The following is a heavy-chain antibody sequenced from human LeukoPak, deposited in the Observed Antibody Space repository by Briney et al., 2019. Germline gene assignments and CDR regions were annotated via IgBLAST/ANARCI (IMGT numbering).Heavy chain of an antibody. D-gene: IGHD6-19*01. Sequence: SETLSLTCAVSGGSFSGYYWTWIRQPPGKGLEWIGSIYYSGSTYYNPSLKSRVTISVDTSKNQFSLKLSSVTAADTAVYYCASGSGPAVAGIGYYFDYWGQGTLVTVSS. V-gene: IGHV4-59*05. CDR2: IYYSGST. CDR3: ASGSGPAVAGIGYYFDY. J-gene: IGHJ4*02. CDR1: GGSFSGYY.